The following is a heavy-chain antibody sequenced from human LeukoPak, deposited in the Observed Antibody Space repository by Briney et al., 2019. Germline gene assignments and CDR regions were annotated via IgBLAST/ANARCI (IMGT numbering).Heavy chain of an antibody. CDR2: INHSGST. J-gene: IGHJ4*02. D-gene: IGHD5-12*01. Sequence: PSETLSLTCTVSGGSISSSSYYWSWIRQPPGKGLEWIGEINHSGSTNYNPSLKSRVTISADTSKNQFTLKLSSVTAADTAVYYCARGGGRLRLRSGGYWGQGTLVTVSS. CDR1: GGSISSSSYY. CDR3: ARGGGRLRLRSGGY. V-gene: IGHV4-39*06.